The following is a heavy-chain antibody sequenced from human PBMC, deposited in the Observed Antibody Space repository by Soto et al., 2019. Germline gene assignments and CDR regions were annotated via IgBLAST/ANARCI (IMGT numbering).Heavy chain of an antibody. CDR3: ARDHPGGTTQSGYYYYGMDV. J-gene: IGHJ6*02. CDR1: GYTFTSYG. D-gene: IGHD1-1*01. CDR2: ISAYNGNT. V-gene: IGHV1-18*01. Sequence: GASVKVSCKASGYTFTSYGISWVRQAPGQGLEWMGWISAYNGNTNSAQKLQGRVTMTTDTSTSTAYMELRSLRSDDTAVYYCARDHPGGTTQSGYYYYGMDVWGQGTTVTVSS.